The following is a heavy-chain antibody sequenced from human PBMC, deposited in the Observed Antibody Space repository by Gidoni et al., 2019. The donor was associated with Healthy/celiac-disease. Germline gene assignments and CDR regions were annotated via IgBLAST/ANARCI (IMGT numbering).Heavy chain of an antibody. V-gene: IGHV3-23*01. CDR1: GCTFSSYA. CDR2: ISGSGGST. D-gene: IGHD3-22*01. CDR3: AKFESSGYYYVSYFDY. J-gene: IGHJ4*02. Sequence: EVQLLESGGGLVQPGGSLRLSGAASGCTFSSYAMSWVRQAPGKGLEWVSAISGSGGSTYYADSLKGRFTISRDNSKNTLYLQMNSLRAEDTAVYYCAKFESSGYYYVSYFDYWGQGTLVTVSS.